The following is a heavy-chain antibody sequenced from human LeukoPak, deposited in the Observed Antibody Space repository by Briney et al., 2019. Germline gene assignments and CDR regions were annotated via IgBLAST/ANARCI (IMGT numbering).Heavy chain of an antibody. Sequence: ASVTVSCTASGCTFTINYIHWVRQAPGQGLEWMGMIYPRDGSTSYAQKFQGRVTVTRDTSTSTVHMELSGLRSEDTAVYYCARDQEGFDYWGQGTLVTVSS. V-gene: IGHV1-46*01. CDR1: GCTFTINY. CDR2: IYPRDGST. CDR3: ARDQEGFDY. J-gene: IGHJ4*02.